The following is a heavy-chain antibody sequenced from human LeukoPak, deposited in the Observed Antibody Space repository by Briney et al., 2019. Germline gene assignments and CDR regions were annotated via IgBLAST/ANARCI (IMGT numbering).Heavy chain of an antibody. D-gene: IGHD4-23*01. CDR1: GFTFSSYA. CDR3: AKIFNWYGGYFDY. J-gene: IGHJ4*02. CDR2: LSGGGDST. Sequence: GGSLRLSRAASGFTFSSYAMSWVRQAPGKGLEWVSALSGGGDSTYYADSVKGRFTISRDNSKNTLYLQMNSLRAEDTAVYYCAKIFNWYGGYFDYWGQGTLVTVSS. V-gene: IGHV3-23*01.